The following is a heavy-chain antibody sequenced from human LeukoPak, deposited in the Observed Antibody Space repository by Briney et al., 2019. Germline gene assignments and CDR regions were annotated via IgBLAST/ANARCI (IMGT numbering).Heavy chain of an antibody. V-gene: IGHV1-18*01. Sequence: GASVKVSCKASGYTFTSYGISGVRQAPGQGLEWMGWISAYNGNTNYAQKLQGRVTMTTDTSTSTAYMELRSLRSDDTAVYYCARDGYCSSTSCYLRYYYGMDVWGQGTTVTASS. CDR3: ARDGYCSSTSCYLRYYYGMDV. CDR2: ISAYNGNT. D-gene: IGHD2-2*03. CDR1: GYTFTSYG. J-gene: IGHJ6*02.